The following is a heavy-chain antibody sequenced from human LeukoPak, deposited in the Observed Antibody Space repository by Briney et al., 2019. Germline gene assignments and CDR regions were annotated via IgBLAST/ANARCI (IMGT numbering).Heavy chain of an antibody. Sequence: PGGSLRLSCAASGFTFSSYSMNGVRQAPGKGLEWVSYISSSSTIYYADSVKGRFTISRDNAKNSLYLQMNSLRDEDTAVYYCARGVSYFDYWGQGTLVTVSS. CDR1: GFTFSSYS. CDR2: ISSSSTI. J-gene: IGHJ4*02. V-gene: IGHV3-48*02. D-gene: IGHD3-10*01. CDR3: ARGVSYFDY.